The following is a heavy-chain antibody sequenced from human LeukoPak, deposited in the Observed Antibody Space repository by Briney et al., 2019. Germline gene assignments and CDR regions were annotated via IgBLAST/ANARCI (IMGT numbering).Heavy chain of an antibody. CDR2: ITSGGSYI. J-gene: IGHJ4*02. CDR1: GFPFSNSN. D-gene: IGHD1-26*01. Sequence: KPGGSLRLSCAASGFPFSNSNMNWVRQAPGKGLEWVSSITSGGSYIFYADSVKGRFTISRDNAKESLYLQLNSLRVEDTALYYCARYSGTYRDYWGQGTLVTVSS. CDR3: ARYSGTYRDY. V-gene: IGHV3-21*01.